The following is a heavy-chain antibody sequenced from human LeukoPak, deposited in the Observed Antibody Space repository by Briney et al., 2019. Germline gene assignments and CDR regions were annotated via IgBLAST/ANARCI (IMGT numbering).Heavy chain of an antibody. CDR1: GGSISSGDYY. D-gene: IGHD1-26*01. CDR2: IYYSGST. J-gene: IGHJ4*02. CDR3: ARSKWELRYYFDY. Sequence: PSQTLSLTCTVSGGSISSGDYYWSWIRQHPGKGLEWIGYIYYSGSTYYNPSLKSRVTISVDTSKNQFSLKLSSVTAADTAVYYCARSKWELRYYFDYWGQGTLVTVSS. V-gene: IGHV4-31*03.